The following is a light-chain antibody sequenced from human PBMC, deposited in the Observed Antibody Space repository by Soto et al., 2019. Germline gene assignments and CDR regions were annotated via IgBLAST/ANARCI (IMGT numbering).Light chain of an antibody. J-gene: IGLJ2*01. Sequence: QSALTQPASVSGSPGQSITISCTGTSSDVGSYNLVSWYQQHPGKAPKLMIYEVSKRPSGVSNRFSGSKSGNTASLTISGLQAEDEADYYCCSYAGSSNVVFGGRTKVTVL. CDR1: SSDVGSYNL. CDR3: CSYAGSSNVV. CDR2: EVS. V-gene: IGLV2-23*02.